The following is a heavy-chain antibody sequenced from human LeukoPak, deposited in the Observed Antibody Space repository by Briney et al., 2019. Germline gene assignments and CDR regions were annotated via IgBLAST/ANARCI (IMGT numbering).Heavy chain of an antibody. CDR2: ISAYNGNT. J-gene: IGHJ6*03. Sequence: ASVKVSCKASGYTFTSYGISWVRQAPGQGLEWMGWISAYNGNTNYAQKLQGRVTMTTDTSTSTAYMELRSLRSDDTAVYYCARVAYCSGGSCYLYMDVWGKGTTVTVSS. D-gene: IGHD2-15*01. CDR3: ARVAYCSGGSCYLYMDV. V-gene: IGHV1-18*01. CDR1: GYTFTSYG.